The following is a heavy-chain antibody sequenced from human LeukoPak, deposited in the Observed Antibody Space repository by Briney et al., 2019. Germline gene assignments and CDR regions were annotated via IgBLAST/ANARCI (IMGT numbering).Heavy chain of an antibody. J-gene: IGHJ4*02. D-gene: IGHD1-26*01. CDR1: GFTFSSYW. CDR3: ARDLGVGATPWYFDY. V-gene: IGHV3-7*01. CDR2: IKQDGSEK. Sequence: GGSLRLSCAASGFTFSSYWMSWVRQAPGKGLEWVANIKQDGSEKYYVDSVKGRFTISRDNAKNSLYLQMNSLRAEDTAVYYCARDLGVGATPWYFDYWGQGTLVTVSS.